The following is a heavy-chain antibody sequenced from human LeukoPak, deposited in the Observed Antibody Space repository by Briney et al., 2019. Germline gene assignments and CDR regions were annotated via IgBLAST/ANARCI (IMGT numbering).Heavy chain of an antibody. CDR1: GGTFSSYA. Sequence: ASVKVSCKASGGTFSSYAISWVRQAPGQGLEWMGWINPNSGGTNYAQKFQGRVTMTRDTSISTAYMELSRLRSDDTAVYYCARRPNSSGPLRSWGQGTLVTVSS. D-gene: IGHD6-19*01. V-gene: IGHV1-2*02. J-gene: IGHJ4*02. CDR2: INPNSGGT. CDR3: ARRPNSSGPLRS.